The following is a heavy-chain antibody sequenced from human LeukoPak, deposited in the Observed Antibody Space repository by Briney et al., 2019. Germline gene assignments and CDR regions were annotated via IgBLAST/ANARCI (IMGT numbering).Heavy chain of an antibody. CDR2: INHSGST. CDR1: GGSFSGYY. CDR3: ARQPATTAPDFDY. Sequence: SETLSLTCAVYGGSFSGYYWSWIRQPPGKGLEWIGEINHSGSTNYNPSLKSRVTISVDTSKNQFSLKLSSVTAADTAVYYCARQPATTAPDFDYWGQGTLVTVSS. V-gene: IGHV4-34*01. J-gene: IGHJ4*02. D-gene: IGHD5-24*01.